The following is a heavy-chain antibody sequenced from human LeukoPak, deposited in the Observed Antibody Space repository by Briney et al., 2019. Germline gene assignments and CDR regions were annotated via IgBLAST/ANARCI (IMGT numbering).Heavy chain of an antibody. V-gene: IGHV1-2*02. CDR2: INPNSGGT. D-gene: IGHD3-22*01. Sequence: ASVKVSCKASGYTFTGYYMHWVRQAPGQGLEWMGWINPNSGGTNYAQKFQGRVTMTRDTSTSTVYMELSSLRSEDTAVYYCARARDDSSGSDAFDIWGQGTMVTVSS. CDR1: GYTFTGYY. CDR3: ARARDDSSGSDAFDI. J-gene: IGHJ3*02.